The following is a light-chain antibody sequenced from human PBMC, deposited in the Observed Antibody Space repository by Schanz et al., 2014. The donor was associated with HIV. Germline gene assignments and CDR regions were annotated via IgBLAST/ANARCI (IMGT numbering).Light chain of an antibody. CDR2: DVS. J-gene: IGKJ4*01. Sequence: EIVLTQSPGTVSLSPGERATLSCRASQSIGSSYLAWYQQKPGQAPRLLMYDVSTRASGTPDRFSGSESGTDFTLTISSLEPEDFAVYYCQQRSNWLTFGGGTKVEIK. CDR1: QSIGSSY. CDR3: QQRSNWLT. V-gene: IGKV3D-20*02.